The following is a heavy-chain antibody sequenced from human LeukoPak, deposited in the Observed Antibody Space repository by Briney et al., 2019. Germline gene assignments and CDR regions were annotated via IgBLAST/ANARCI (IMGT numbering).Heavy chain of an antibody. Sequence: SETLSLTCTISGGSISNYYWSWIRQPAGKGLEWIGRIYASGSTNYNPSLKSRVTMSVDTSKNQFSLKLSSQTAADTAVYYCARGGGAYLRFDPWGQGTLVTVSS. D-gene: IGHD2/OR15-2a*01. J-gene: IGHJ5*01. CDR1: GGSISNYY. CDR3: ARGGGAYLRFDP. CDR2: IYASGST. V-gene: IGHV4-4*07.